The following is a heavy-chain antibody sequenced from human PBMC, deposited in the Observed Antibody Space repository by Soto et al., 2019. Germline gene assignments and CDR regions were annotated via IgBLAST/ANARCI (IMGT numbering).Heavy chain of an antibody. CDR2: IYYSGST. J-gene: IGHJ3*02. CDR1: GGSISSSNYY. D-gene: IGHD3-22*01. Sequence: SETLSLTCTVSGGSISSSNYYWGWIRQPPGKGLEWIGSIYYSGSTYNNPSLKSRVTISVDTSKNQFSLKLSSVTAADTAVYYCARLKGFRRTYYYDSSGPGTDDAFDIWGQGTMVTVSS. CDR3: ARLKGFRRTYYYDSSGPGTDDAFDI. V-gene: IGHV4-39*01.